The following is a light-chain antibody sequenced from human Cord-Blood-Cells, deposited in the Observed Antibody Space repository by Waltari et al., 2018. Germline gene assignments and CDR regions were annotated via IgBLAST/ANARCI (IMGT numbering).Light chain of an antibody. Sequence: QSALTQPASVSGSPGQSITISCTGTSSDVGSYNLVSWYQQHPGKAPNLMIYEGNKRPSGFSSLFAGSKSGNTAALTISGLQAEDEADYYCCSYAGSSTVVFGGGTKLTVL. V-gene: IGLV2-23*01. J-gene: IGLJ2*01. CDR2: EGN. CDR3: CSYAGSSTVV. CDR1: SSDVGSYNL.